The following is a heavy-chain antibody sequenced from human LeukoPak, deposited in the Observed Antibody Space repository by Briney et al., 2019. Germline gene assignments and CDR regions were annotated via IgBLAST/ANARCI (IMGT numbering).Heavy chain of an antibody. CDR2: INNDGRST. CDR1: GFTFSFYW. Sequence: GGSLRLSCASSGFTFSFYWMHWVRQAPGKGLVWVSRINNDGRSTSYAGSVKGRFTISRDNAKNTLYLQMNSLRAEDTAVYYCARGIYYGLDVWGQGTTVTVSS. J-gene: IGHJ6*02. V-gene: IGHV3-74*01. CDR3: ARGIYYGLDV.